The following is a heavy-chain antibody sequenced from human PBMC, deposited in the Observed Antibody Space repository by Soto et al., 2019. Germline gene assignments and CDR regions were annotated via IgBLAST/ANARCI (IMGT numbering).Heavy chain of an antibody. V-gene: IGHV1-18*04. CDR3: ARVRPTDYVGNYNNGMDV. CDR1: GYTFTSFG. J-gene: IGHJ6*02. CDR2: ISGYNGDT. D-gene: IGHD4-17*01. Sequence: QLHLVQSGAEVKKPGASVKVSCTASGYTFTSFGVSWVRQVPGQGLEWMGWISGYNGDTDYAQKFQGRVTMTTDRYTSTAYMEVNSLRSEDTAVYYCARVRPTDYVGNYNNGMDVWGQGTTVTVSS.